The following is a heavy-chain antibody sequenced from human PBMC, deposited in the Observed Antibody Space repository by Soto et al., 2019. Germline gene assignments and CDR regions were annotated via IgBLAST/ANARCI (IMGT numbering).Heavy chain of an antibody. CDR3: TTQKWKTQYYYYYMDV. D-gene: IGHD1-1*01. CDR1: GFTFSNAW. CDR2: IKSKTDGGTT. J-gene: IGHJ6*03. V-gene: IGHV3-15*01. Sequence: GGSLRLSCAASGFTFSNAWMSWVRQAPGKGLEWVGRIKSKTDGGTTDYAAPVKGRFTISRDDSKNTLYLQMNSLKTEDTAVYYCTTQKWKTQYYYYYMDVWGKGTTVTVSS.